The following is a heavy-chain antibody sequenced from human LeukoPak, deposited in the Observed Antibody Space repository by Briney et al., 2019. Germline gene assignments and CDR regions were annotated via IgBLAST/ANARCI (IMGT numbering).Heavy chain of an antibody. V-gene: IGHV3-21*01. CDR2: ISSSSSYI. J-gene: IGHJ5*02. D-gene: IGHD3-10*01. CDR3: ARERSLWFGELRLLEYNWFDP. Sequence: WGSLRLSCAASGFTFSSYSMNWVRQAPGKGLEWVSSISSSSSYIYYADSVKGRFNISRDNDKKSLYLQMNSLRAEDTAVYYCARERSLWFGELRLLEYNWFDPWGQGTLVTVSS. CDR1: GFTFSSYS.